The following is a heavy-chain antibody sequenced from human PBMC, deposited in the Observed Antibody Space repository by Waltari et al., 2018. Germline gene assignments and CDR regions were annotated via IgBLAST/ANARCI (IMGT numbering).Heavy chain of an antibody. CDR3: AREDIVATISFDY. J-gene: IGHJ4*02. Sequence: QVQLVESGGGVVQPGRSLRLSCAASGFTFSSSGMHWVRQAPGKGLEWVAVIWYVGSNKYYADSGKGRFTISRDNSKNTLYLQMNSLRAEDTAVYYCAREDIVATISFDYWGQGTLVTVSS. D-gene: IGHD5-12*01. CDR1: GFTFSSSG. V-gene: IGHV3-33*01. CDR2: IWYVGSNK.